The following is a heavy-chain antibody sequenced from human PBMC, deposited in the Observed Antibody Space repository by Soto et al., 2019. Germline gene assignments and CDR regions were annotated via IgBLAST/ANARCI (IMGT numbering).Heavy chain of an antibody. CDR1: GFTFSSYW. D-gene: IGHD3-3*01. Sequence: GGSLRLSCAASGFTFSSYWMSWVRQAPGKGLEWVANIKQDGSEKYYVDSVKGRFTISGDNAKISLYLQMNSLRAEDTAVYYCARDPSGDFWSGYYTFYFDYWGQGTLVTVSS. CDR2: IKQDGSEK. CDR3: ARDPSGDFWSGYYTFYFDY. J-gene: IGHJ4*02. V-gene: IGHV3-7*01.